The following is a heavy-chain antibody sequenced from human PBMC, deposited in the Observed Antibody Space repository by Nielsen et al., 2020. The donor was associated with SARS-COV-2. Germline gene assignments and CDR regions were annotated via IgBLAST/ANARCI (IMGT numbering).Heavy chain of an antibody. J-gene: IGHJ4*02. D-gene: IGHD3-3*01. V-gene: IGHV3-11*04. Sequence: GGSLRLSCAASGFTFSDYYMSWIRQAPGKGLEWVSYISSSGSTIYYADSVKGRFTISRDNAKNTLYLQMNSLRAEDTAVYYCARDSGKGRFLEWLLSYFDYWGQGTLVTVSS. CDR1: GFTFSDYY. CDR2: ISSSGSTI. CDR3: ARDSGKGRFLEWLLSYFDY.